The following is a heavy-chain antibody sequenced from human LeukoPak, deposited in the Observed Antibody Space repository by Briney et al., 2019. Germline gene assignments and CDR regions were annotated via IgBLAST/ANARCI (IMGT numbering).Heavy chain of an antibody. D-gene: IGHD5-24*01. V-gene: IGHV1-46*01. CDR2: ISPSGGST. CDR3: ARDNSVRDEAWWFNP. J-gene: IGHJ5*02. CDR1: GYTFTGYW. Sequence: GASVKVSCKAFGYTFTGYWMHWVRQAPGQGPEWMGVISPSGGSTIYAQKYKGRVTLTRNMSTSTDYLELSSLRSEDTAVYYCARDNSVRDEAWWFNPWGQGTLVTVSS.